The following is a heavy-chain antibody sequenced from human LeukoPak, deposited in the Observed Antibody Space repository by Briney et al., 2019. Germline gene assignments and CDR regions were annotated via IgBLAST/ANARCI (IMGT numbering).Heavy chain of an antibody. CDR1: GYTFTGYY. V-gene: IGHV1-2*02. J-gene: IGHJ4*02. Sequence: GASVKVSCKASGYTFTGYYMHWVRQAPGQGLEWMGWINPDSGGTSYAQKFQGRVTMTRDTSISTAYMELSRLRSDDTAVYYCARVVVPAAIGGFDYWGQGTLVTVSS. CDR3: ARVVVPAAIGGFDY. D-gene: IGHD2-2*02. CDR2: INPDSGGT.